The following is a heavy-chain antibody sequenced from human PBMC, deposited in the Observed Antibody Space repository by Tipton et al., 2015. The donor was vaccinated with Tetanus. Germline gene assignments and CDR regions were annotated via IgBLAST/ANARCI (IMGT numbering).Heavy chain of an antibody. CDR1: GGSISSGGYY. Sequence: LRLSCTVSGGSISSGGYYWSWIRQHPGKGLEWIGYIYYSGSTYYNPSLKSRVTISVDTSKNQFSLKLSSVTAADTAVYYCARTAYYYDSSGYYYLNWFDPWGQGTLVTVSS. D-gene: IGHD3-22*01. J-gene: IGHJ5*02. CDR2: IYYSGST. V-gene: IGHV4-31*02. CDR3: ARTAYYYDSSGYYYLNWFDP.